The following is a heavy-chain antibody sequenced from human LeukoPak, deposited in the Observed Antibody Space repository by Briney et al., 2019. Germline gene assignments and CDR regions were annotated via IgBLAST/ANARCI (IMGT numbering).Heavy chain of an antibody. V-gene: IGHV3-7*03. Sequence: GSLRLSCAASGFTFRNYWMSWVRQVPGTGLEWVANIKQDGSDRNYVTSVRGRFTISRDNAESSLYLQMNSLRAEDTAVYYCVRNLAVAGTCFDSWGQGTLVTVSS. D-gene: IGHD6-19*01. CDR3: VRNLAVAGTCFDS. CDR2: IKQDGSDR. J-gene: IGHJ4*02. CDR1: GFTFRNYW.